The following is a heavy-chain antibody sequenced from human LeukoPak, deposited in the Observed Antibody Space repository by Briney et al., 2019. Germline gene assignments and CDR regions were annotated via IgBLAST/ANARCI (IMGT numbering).Heavy chain of an antibody. V-gene: IGHV3-48*03. CDR2: ISSSARTI. CDR3: ARQNGHNSGDY. Sequence: GGSLRLSCAASGFTFSSYEMNWVRQAPGKWLEWVSYISSSARTIYYADSVKGRFTISRDNAKNSLYLQMNSLRAEDTAVYYCARQNGHNSGDYWGQGTLVTVSS. J-gene: IGHJ4*02. CDR1: GFTFSSYE. D-gene: IGHD3-10*01.